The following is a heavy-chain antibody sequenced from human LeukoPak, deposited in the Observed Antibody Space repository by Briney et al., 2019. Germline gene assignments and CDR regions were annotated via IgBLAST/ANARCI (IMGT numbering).Heavy chain of an antibody. Sequence: SETVYLTCTVSGGIINSYYWSWIRQHPGKGLEWIGCMYFSGSTYYNPSLKSRVTISVDTSKNQFSLKLSSVTAADTAVYYCARVIPYYDFWSGYPSTTNWFDPWGQGTLVTVSS. V-gene: IGHV4-59*06. J-gene: IGHJ5*02. CDR3: ARVIPYYDFWSGYPSTTNWFDP. D-gene: IGHD3-3*01. CDR1: GGIINSYY. CDR2: MYFSGST.